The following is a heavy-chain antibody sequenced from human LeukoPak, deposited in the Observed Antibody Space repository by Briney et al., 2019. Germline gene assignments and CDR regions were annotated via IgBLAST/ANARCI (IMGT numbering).Heavy chain of an antibody. CDR2: ISYDGSNK. J-gene: IGHJ4*02. CDR1: GFTFSNYG. Sequence: GGSLRLSCAASGFTFSNYGMHWVRQAPGKGLEWVAVISYDGSNKFYADSVKGRFTISRDNSRNTLYLQMNSLRAEDTAVYYCAKDHFADYGDYVGFFGYWGQGTLVTVSS. D-gene: IGHD4-17*01. CDR3: AKDHFADYGDYVGFFGY. V-gene: IGHV3-30*18.